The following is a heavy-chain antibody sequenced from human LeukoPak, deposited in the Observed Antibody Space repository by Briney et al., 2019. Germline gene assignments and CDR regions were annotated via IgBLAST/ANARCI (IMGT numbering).Heavy chain of an antibody. Sequence: ASVKVSCKTSGYTFTSYAMHWVRQAPGQRLEWMGWINTGNGNTKYSQKFQGRVTITRDTSASTAYMELRSLRSDDTAVYYCARAHRDYVWGSYGYWGQGTLVTVSS. CDR1: GYTFTSYA. CDR2: INTGNGNT. CDR3: ARAHRDYVWGSYGY. D-gene: IGHD3-16*01. V-gene: IGHV1-3*04. J-gene: IGHJ4*02.